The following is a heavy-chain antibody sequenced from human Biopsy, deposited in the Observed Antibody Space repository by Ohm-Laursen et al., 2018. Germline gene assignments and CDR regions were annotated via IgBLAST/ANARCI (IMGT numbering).Heavy chain of an antibody. Sequence: GSLRLSCSASGYTFSSYAMTWVRQAPGKGLEWVSVINTSGGSTHYAVSVKGRFTISRDNSKNTLYLRMNSLRAEDTAVYYCAKPADSYGSEFHFDYWGQGTLVTVSS. J-gene: IGHJ4*02. V-gene: IGHV3-23*01. CDR2: INTSGGST. CDR3: AKPADSYGSEFHFDY. CDR1: GYTFSSYA. D-gene: IGHD4-17*01.